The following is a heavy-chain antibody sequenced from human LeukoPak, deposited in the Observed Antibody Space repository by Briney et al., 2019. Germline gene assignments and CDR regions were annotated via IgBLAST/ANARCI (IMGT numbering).Heavy chain of an antibody. CDR2: SHSSCTT. CDR1: EFTFTNNY. D-gene: IGHD5-12*01. J-gene: IGHJ4*02. CDR3: ARDSDSGYGPFAS. Sequence: PGGSLHLPFPPSEFTFTNNYISWARTAPGKGLEWVSDSHSSCTTNYADSVQGRVTISRDNSKTTVYLHMNSLRAEDTAVYYCARDSDSGYGPFASWGQGTLVTVSS. V-gene: IGHV3-53*01.